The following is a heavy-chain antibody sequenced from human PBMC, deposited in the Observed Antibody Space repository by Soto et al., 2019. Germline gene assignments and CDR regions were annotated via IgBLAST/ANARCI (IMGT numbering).Heavy chain of an antibody. CDR2: ISAYNGNT. CDR3: ARDFYCSGGSCYFFLDY. J-gene: IGHJ4*02. Sequence: ASVKVSCKASGYTFTSYGISWVRQAPGQGLEWMGWISAYNGNTNYAQKLQGRVTMTTDTSTSTAYMELRSLRSDDTAVYYCARDFYCSGGSCYFFLDYWGQGTLVTVSS. D-gene: IGHD2-15*01. V-gene: IGHV1-18*01. CDR1: GYTFTSYG.